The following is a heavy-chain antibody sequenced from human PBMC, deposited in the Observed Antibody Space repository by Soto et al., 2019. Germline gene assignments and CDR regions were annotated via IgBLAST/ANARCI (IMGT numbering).Heavy chain of an antibody. V-gene: IGHV4-4*02. CDR1: GGSISTINW. Sequence: SETLSLTCAVSGGSISTINWWTWVRQPPGKGLDWTGEIYQTGSTSYNPSLESRVTISIDKSKNQFSLKLRSVTAADTAVYYCARVSSTLALGMEVWGRGITVTVSS. D-gene: IGHD2-2*01. CDR3: ARVSSTLALGMEV. CDR2: IYQTGST. J-gene: IGHJ6*02.